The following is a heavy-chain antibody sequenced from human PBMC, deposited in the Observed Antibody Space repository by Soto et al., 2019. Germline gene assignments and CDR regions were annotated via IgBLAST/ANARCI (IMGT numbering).Heavy chain of an antibody. CDR3: AKDDWNRQSPYYYYYYGMDV. D-gene: IGHD1-1*01. Sequence: GGSLRLSCAASGFTFSSYGMHWVRQAPGKGLEWVAFISYDGSNKYYADSVKGRFTISRDNSKNTLYLQMNSLRAEDTAVYYCAKDDWNRQSPYYYYYYGMDVWGQGTTVTVSS. J-gene: IGHJ6*02. V-gene: IGHV3-30*18. CDR2: ISYDGSNK. CDR1: GFTFSSYG.